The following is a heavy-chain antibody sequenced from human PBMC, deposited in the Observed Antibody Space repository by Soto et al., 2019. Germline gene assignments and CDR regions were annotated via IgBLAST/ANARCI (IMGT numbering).Heavy chain of an antibody. V-gene: IGHV4-59*01. CDR2: IFFTGSA. CDR1: GFTFSSYA. J-gene: IGHJ6*02. Sequence: GSLRLSCAASGFTFSSYAMSWVRQAPGKGLEWIGKIFFTGSAHYNPSLRNRVTMSVDTSKDQFSLTLTSVTAADTAVYYCARDGHGMDVWGQGTTVTVSS. CDR3: ARDGHGMDV.